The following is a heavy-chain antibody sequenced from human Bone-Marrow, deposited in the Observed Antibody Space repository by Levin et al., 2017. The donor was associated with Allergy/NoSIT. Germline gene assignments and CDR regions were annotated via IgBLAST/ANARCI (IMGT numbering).Heavy chain of an antibody. CDR1: GFTFDDYG. CDR3: ARDDYGDHHIDDPFDI. V-gene: IGHV3-20*04. Sequence: GGSLRLSCAASGFTFDDYGMSWVRQAPGKGLEWVSGINWNGGSTGYADSVKGRFTISRDNAKNSLYLQMNSLRAEDTALYYCARDDYGDHHIDDPFDIWGQGTMVTVSS. J-gene: IGHJ3*02. CDR2: INWNGGST. D-gene: IGHD4-17*01.